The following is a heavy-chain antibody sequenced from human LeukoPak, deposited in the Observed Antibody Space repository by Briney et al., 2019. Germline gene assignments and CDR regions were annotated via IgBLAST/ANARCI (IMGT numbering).Heavy chain of an antibody. Sequence: SETLSLTCTVSGGSISSGDYYWSWIRQPPGKGLEWIGYIYYSGSTYYNPSLKSRVTISVDTSKNQFSLKLSSVTAADTAVYYCARDRGSSWPLDYWGQGTLVTVSS. J-gene: IGHJ4*02. V-gene: IGHV4-30-4*01. D-gene: IGHD6-13*01. CDR3: ARDRGSSWPLDY. CDR2: IYYSGST. CDR1: GGSISSGDYY.